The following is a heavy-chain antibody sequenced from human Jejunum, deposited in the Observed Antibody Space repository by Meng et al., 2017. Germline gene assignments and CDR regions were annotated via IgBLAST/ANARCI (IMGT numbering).Heavy chain of an antibody. D-gene: IGHD5-18*01. J-gene: IGHJ4*02. Sequence: QVTPRESGPGLVKPSETLSLSCAVPGGSIGSVYWWTWVRQSPGKGLEWIGEIYHSGSTNYNPSLKSRVTISVDKSKNQFSLKLTSVTAADTAVYYCARGGYYSFDYWGQGTLVTVSS. V-gene: IGHV4-4*02. CDR2: IYHSGST. CDR1: GGSIGSVYW. CDR3: ARGGYYSFDY.